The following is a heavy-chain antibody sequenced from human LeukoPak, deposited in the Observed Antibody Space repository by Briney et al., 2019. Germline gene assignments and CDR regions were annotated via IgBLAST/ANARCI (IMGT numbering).Heavy chain of an antibody. CDR2: IRGKADGGTP. Sequence: PGGSLRLSCAASGFTFRGYAMSWVRKAPGKGLEWSGQIRGKADGGTPDYAAPVKGKFTISRDDSKSTLFLQMDSLQIEDTAVYYCTTARRASSSLDYWGQGTLVTVSS. V-gene: IGHV3-15*01. D-gene: IGHD5-24*01. J-gene: IGHJ4*02. CDR1: GFTFRGYA. CDR3: TTARRASSSLDY.